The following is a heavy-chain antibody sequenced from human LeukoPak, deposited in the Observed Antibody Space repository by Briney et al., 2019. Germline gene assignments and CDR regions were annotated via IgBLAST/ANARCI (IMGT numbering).Heavy chain of an antibody. CDR3: AKRQVVVVAPFGY. J-gene: IGHJ4*02. D-gene: IGHD2-15*01. CDR1: GFTFSSYE. V-gene: IGHV3-23*01. Sequence: PGGSLRLSCAASGFTFSSYEMNWVRQAPGKGLEWVSAISGSGGTTYYADSVKGRFTISRDNSKNTLYLQMNSLRAEDTAVYYCAKRQVVVVAPFGYWGQGTLVTVSS. CDR2: ISGSGGTT.